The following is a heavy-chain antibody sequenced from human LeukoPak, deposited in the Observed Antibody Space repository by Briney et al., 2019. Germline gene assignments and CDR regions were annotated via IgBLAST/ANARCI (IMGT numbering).Heavy chain of an antibody. CDR3: ARAPRGYSYGYVGY. Sequence: PGGSLRLSCAASGFTFSSYSMNWVRQAPGKGLEWVSSISSSSSYIYYADSVKGRFTISRDNANNSLYLQMNSLRAEDTAVYYCARAPRGYSYGYVGYWGQGTLVTVSS. D-gene: IGHD5-18*01. CDR1: GFTFSSYS. CDR2: ISSSSSYI. V-gene: IGHV3-21*01. J-gene: IGHJ4*02.